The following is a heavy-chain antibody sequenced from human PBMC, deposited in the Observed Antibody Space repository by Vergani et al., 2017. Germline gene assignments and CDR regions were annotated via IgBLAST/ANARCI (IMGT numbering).Heavy chain of an antibody. CDR1: GFTFSGSA. CDR2: IRSKANSYAT. Sequence: EVQLVESGGGLVQPGGSLKLSCAASGFTFSGSAMHWVRQASGQGLEWVGRIRSKANSYATAYAASVKGRFTISRDDSKNTAYLQMNSLKTEDTAVYYCTRHRPYYDILTGYQDYYMDVWGKGTTVTVSS. J-gene: IGHJ6*03. V-gene: IGHV3-73*01. CDR3: TRHRPYYDILTGYQDYYMDV. D-gene: IGHD3-9*01.